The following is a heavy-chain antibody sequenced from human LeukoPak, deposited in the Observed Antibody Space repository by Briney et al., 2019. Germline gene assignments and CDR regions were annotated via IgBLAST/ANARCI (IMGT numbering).Heavy chain of an antibody. J-gene: IGHJ6*03. V-gene: IGHV3-23*01. CDR1: GFTFNSYA. Sequence: GGSLRLSCAASGFTFNSYAMKWVRQAPGKGLEWVSSISGSGGSTYYADSVKGRFTISKDKSKNTLYLQMNSLRAEDTAVYYCAKVGCSSSSCSRFYYYMDVWGKGTTVTVSS. D-gene: IGHD2-2*01. CDR3: AKVGCSSSSCSRFYYYMDV. CDR2: ISGSGGST.